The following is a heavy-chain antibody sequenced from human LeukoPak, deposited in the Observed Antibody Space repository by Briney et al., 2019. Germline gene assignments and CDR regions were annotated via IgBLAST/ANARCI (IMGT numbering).Heavy chain of an antibody. CDR3: ARTYGSGSYHDY. J-gene: IGHJ4*02. V-gene: IGHV3-7*01. D-gene: IGHD3-10*01. Sequence: GGSLRLSCAASGFTLSSYWMSWVRQAPGKGLEWVANIKQDGSEKYYVDSVKGRFTISRDNAKNSLYLQMNRLRVEDTAVYYCARTYGSGSYHDYWGQGTLVTVSS. CDR1: GFTLSSYW. CDR2: IKQDGSEK.